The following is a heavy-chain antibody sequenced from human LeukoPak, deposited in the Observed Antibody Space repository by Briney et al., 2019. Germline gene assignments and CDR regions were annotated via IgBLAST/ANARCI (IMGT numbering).Heavy chain of an antibody. V-gene: IGHV1-18*04. CDR1: GYTFNNYA. J-gene: IGHJ4*02. Sequence: ASVKVSCKASGYTFNNYAMNWVRQAPGQGLEWMGWITAYNGNRLYAQKLQGRVTMTTDTSTSTAYMELRSLRSDDTAVYYCARDRPRYSSSWWLYWGQGTLVTVSS. D-gene: IGHD6-13*01. CDR2: ITAYNGNR. CDR3: ARDRPRYSSSWWLY.